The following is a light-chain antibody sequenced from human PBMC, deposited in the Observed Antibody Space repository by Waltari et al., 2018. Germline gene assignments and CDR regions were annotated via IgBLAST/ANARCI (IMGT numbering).Light chain of an antibody. CDR2: KAS. Sequence: DIQMTQSPSTLSASVGYRVTSTCRASQSISSWWAWYQQKPGKAPKLLIYKASSLESGVPSRFSGSGSGTEFTLTISSLQPDDFATYYCQQYNSYPYTFGQGTKLEIK. J-gene: IGKJ2*01. CDR1: QSISSW. V-gene: IGKV1-5*03. CDR3: QQYNSYPYT.